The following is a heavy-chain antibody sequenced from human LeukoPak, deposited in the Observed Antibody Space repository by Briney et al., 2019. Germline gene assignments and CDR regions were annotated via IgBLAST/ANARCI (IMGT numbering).Heavy chain of an antibody. CDR2: IYTSGST. CDR1: GGSISNHY. Sequence: SETLSLTCTVSGGSISNHYWSWIRQPAGKGLEWIGRIYTSGSTNYNPSLKSRVTISVDTSKNQFSLKLSSVTAADTAVYYCARERAVITYFDYWGQGTLVTVSS. J-gene: IGHJ4*02. D-gene: IGHD3-3*01. CDR3: ARERAVITYFDY. V-gene: IGHV4-4*07.